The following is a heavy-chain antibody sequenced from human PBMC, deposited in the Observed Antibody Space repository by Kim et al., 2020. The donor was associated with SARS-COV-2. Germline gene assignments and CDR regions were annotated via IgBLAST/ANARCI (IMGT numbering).Heavy chain of an antibody. J-gene: IGHJ2*01. CDR2: IYYSGST. V-gene: IGHV4-59*13. Sequence: SETLSLTCTVSGGSISSYYWSWIRQPPGKGLEWIGYIYYSGSTNYNPSLKSRVTISVDTSKNQFSLKLSSVTAADTAVYYCASNRDLHPVGYGSGSNGYWYFDLWGRGTLVTVSS. CDR3: ASNRDLHPVGYGSGSNGYWYFDL. D-gene: IGHD3-10*01. CDR1: GGSISSYY.